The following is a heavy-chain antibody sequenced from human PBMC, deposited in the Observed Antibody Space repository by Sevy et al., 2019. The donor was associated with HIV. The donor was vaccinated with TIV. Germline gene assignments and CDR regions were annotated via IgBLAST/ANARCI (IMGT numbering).Heavy chain of an antibody. CDR3: AREVGGFNWRPYYFDS. V-gene: IGHV3-7*01. Sequence: GGSLRLSCETSGFIFTDYWMSWVRQIPGKGLEWVATINQDQSEKYYVDSVKGRFAISRDSAKKSVSLQMNGLRAEDTALYFCAREVGGFNWRPYYFDSWGQGTLVTVSS. CDR1: GFIFTDYW. J-gene: IGHJ4*02. CDR2: INQDQSEK. D-gene: IGHD3-3*01.